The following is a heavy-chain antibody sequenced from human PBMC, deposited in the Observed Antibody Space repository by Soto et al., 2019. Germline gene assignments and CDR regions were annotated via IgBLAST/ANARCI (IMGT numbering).Heavy chain of an antibody. V-gene: IGHV3-48*01. CDR3: ARDSSRLDY. CDR1: GFTFRIDS. J-gene: IGHJ4*02. Sequence: EVQLVESGGALVQPGGSLRLSCAASGFTFRIDSMNWVRQAPGKGLEWVSYISSSSNSIYYADSLKGRFTISRDNAKNSLYLQMNSLRAEDTAVYYCARDSSRLDYWGQGTLVTVSS. CDR2: ISSSSNSI.